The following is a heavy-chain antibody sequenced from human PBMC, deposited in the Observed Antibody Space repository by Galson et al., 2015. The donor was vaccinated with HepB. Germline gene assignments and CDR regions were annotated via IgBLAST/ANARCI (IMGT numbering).Heavy chain of an antibody. Sequence: SLRLSCAASGFTFSGYWMTWVRQAPGKGLEWVANIKQDGSEKHYVDSVKGRFTISRDNAKNSLYLQMNSLRAEDTAVYYCGRDLFYYDYSGYLTHWGQGALVTVSS. V-gene: IGHV3-7*01. J-gene: IGHJ4*02. CDR1: GFTFSGYW. CDR3: GRDLFYYDYSGYLTH. CDR2: IKQDGSEK. D-gene: IGHD3-22*01.